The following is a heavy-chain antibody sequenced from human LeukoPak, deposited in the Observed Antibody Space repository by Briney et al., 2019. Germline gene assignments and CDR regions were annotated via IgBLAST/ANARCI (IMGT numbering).Heavy chain of an antibody. Sequence: GGSLRLSCAASGFTFSSYAMSWVRQAPGKGLEWVSAISGSGGSTYYADSVKGRFTISRDNAKNSLYPQMNSLRAEDTAVYYCAELGITMIGGVWGKGTTVTVSS. J-gene: IGHJ6*04. CDR1: GFTFSSYA. D-gene: IGHD3-10*02. CDR2: ISGSGGST. CDR3: AELGITMIGGV. V-gene: IGHV3-23*01.